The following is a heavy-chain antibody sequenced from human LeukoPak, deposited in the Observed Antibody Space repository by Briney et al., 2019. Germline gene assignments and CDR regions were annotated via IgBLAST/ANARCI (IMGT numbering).Heavy chain of an antibody. V-gene: IGHV3-48*03. CDR2: ISGNGITL. CDR1: GFTFSRYE. D-gene: IGHD3-3*01. CDR3: ATDGFWSGSYNLRYFDH. Sequence: GSLRLSCVASGFTFSRYEMTWVRQAPGKGLEWVSYISGNGITLYYADSVKGRVTISRDSAKNSLYLQMNSLRAEDTAVYYCATDGFWSGSYNLRYFDHWGLGTLVTVSS. J-gene: IGHJ4*02.